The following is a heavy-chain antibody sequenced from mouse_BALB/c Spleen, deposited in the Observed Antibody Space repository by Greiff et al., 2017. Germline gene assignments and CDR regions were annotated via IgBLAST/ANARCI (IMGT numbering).Heavy chain of an antibody. CDR1: GYTFTSYN. J-gene: IGHJ4*01. CDR3: ARDDGYGMDY. Sequence: LQQPGAELVKPGASVKMSCKASGYTFTSYNMHWVKQTPGQGLEWIGAIYPGNGDTSYNQKFKGKATLTADKSSSTAYMQLSSLTSEDSAVYDCARDDGYGMDYWGQGTSVTVSS. V-gene: IGHV1-12*01. D-gene: IGHD2-3*01. CDR2: IYPGNGDT.